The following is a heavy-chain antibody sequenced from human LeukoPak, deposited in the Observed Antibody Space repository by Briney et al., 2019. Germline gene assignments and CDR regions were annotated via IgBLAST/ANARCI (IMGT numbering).Heavy chain of an antibody. Sequence: PSETLSLTCTVSGGSISSYYWSWIRQPPGKGLEWIGYIYYSGSTNYNPSLKSRVTISVDTSKNQFSLKLSSVTAADTAVYYCARDSPLFETLEWLLYPKGAFDIWGQGTMVTVSS. D-gene: IGHD3-3*01. J-gene: IGHJ3*02. CDR3: ARDSPLFETLEWLLYPKGAFDI. CDR2: IYYSGST. V-gene: IGHV4-59*01. CDR1: GGSISSYY.